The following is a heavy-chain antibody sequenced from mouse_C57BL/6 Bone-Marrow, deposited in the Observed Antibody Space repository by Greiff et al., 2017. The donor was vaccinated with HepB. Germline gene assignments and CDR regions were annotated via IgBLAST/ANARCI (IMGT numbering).Heavy chain of an antibody. J-gene: IGHJ3*01. D-gene: IGHD1-1*01. CDR3: AEGYYGSSTFAY. Sequence: VQLKQSGPELVKPGASVKIPCKASGYTFTDYNMDWVKQSHGKSLEWIGVINPNNGGTIYNQKFKGKATLTVDKSSSTAYMELRSLTSEDTAVYYCAEGYYGSSTFAYWGQGTLVTVSA. CDR2: INPNNGGT. V-gene: IGHV1-18*01. CDR1: GYTFTDYN.